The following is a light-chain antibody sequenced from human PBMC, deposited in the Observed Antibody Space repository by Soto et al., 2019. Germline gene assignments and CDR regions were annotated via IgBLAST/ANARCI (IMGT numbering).Light chain of an antibody. CDR1: SSDVGYYDY. Sequence: QSALTQPPSASGFPGQSVTISCTGTSSDVGYYDYVSWYQQHPGKAPKLVIYEVTKRPSGVPDRVSASKSGNTASLTVSGLRAEDEADYYCWSYAGPTTIWVFGGGTKVTVL. J-gene: IGLJ3*02. V-gene: IGLV2-8*01. CDR3: WSYAGPTTIWV. CDR2: EVT.